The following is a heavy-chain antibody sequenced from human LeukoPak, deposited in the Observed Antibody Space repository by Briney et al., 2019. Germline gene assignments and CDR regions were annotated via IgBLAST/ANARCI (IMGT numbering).Heavy chain of an antibody. J-gene: IGHJ4*02. CDR1: GFTFSSYA. D-gene: IGHD4-17*01. CDR2: ISDSGDRT. CDR3: ARIQAVTSYYFDF. V-gene: IGHV3-23*01. Sequence: PGGSLRLSCVASGFTFSSYAMSWVRQAPGKGLEWVSAISDSGDRTYYADSVKGRFTISRDNSKNTLYLQLNSLRVEDTAVYFCARIQAVTSYYFDFWGQGTLVTVSS.